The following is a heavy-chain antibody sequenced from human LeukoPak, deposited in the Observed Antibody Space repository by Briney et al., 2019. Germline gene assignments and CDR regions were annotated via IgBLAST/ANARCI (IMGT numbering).Heavy chain of an antibody. V-gene: IGHV3-30*02. CDR3: ARVDTAMVTYYYYYMDV. Sequence: GGSLRLSCAASGFTFSSYGMHWVRQAPGKGLEWVAFIRYDGSNKYYADSVKGRFTISRDNSKNTLYLQMNSLRAEDTAVYYCARVDTAMVTYYYYYMDVWGKGTTVTVSS. D-gene: IGHD5-18*01. CDR2: IRYDGSNK. J-gene: IGHJ6*03. CDR1: GFTFSSYG.